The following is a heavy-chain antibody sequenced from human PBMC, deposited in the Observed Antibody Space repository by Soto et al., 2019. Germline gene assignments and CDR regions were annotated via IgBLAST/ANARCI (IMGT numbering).Heavy chain of an antibody. CDR3: ARSGFWSGYYHYYGMDV. J-gene: IGHJ6*02. D-gene: IGHD3-3*01. CDR2: IYYSGST. V-gene: IGHV4-31*03. Sequence: PSETLSLTCTVSGGSISSGGNYWSWIRQHPGKGLEWIGYIYYSGSTYYNPSLKSRVTISVDTSKNQFSLKLSSVTAADTAVYYCARSGFWSGYYHYYGMDVWGQGTTVTVSS. CDR1: GGSISSGGNY.